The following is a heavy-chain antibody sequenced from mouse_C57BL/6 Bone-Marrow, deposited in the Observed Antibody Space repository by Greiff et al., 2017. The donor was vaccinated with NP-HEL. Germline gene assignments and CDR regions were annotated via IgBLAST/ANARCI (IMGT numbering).Heavy chain of an antibody. D-gene: IGHD3-3*01. V-gene: IGHV5-4*01. Sequence: EVQLLESGGGLVKPGGSLKLSCAASGFTFSSYAMSWVRQTPEKRLEWVATISDGGSYTYYPDNVKGRFTISRDNAKNNLYLQMSHLKSEDTAMYYCARDGGPGDYWGQGTTLTVSS. CDR3: ARDGGPGDY. CDR2: ISDGGSYT. CDR1: GFTFSSYA. J-gene: IGHJ2*01.